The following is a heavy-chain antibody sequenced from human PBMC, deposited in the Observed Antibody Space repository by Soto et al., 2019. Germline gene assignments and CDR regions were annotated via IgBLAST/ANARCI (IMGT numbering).Heavy chain of an antibody. D-gene: IGHD3-22*01. V-gene: IGHV1-3*01. Sequence: ASVKVSCKASGYTFTTYSLHWVRQAPGQRLEWKGWINAGNGNTKYSQKFQGGVTITRDTSASTAYMQLSSLRSEDTAVYYCARELKYYYDSSGYYRYYAMDVWGQGTTVTVSS. CDR3: ARELKYYYDSSGYYRYYAMDV. J-gene: IGHJ6*02. CDR1: GYTFTTYS. CDR2: INAGNGNT.